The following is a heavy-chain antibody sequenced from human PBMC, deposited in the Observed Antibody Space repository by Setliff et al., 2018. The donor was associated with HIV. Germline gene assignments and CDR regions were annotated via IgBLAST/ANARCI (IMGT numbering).Heavy chain of an antibody. D-gene: IGHD6-19*01. J-gene: IGHJ4*02. CDR1: GGSISSYH. Sequence: PSETLSLTCAVSGGSISSYHWSWIRQPPGKGLEWIGYIYFSGSTNYNPSLKSRVTISVDTSKIQFSPKLRSVTAADTAVYYCARGGKWLAFDYWGQGTLVTVSS. CDR3: ARGGKWLAFDY. CDR2: IYFSGST. V-gene: IGHV4-59*13.